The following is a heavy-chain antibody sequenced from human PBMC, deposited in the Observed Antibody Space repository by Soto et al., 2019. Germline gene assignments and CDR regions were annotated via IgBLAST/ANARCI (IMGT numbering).Heavy chain of an antibody. CDR3: MRSHGAY. CDR1: GGSVSSGPYH. J-gene: IGHJ4*02. CDR2: ISDSGTA. V-gene: IGHV4-61*01. Sequence: QVQLQESGPGLVKTSETLSLTCTVSGGSVSSGPYHWNWVRQPPGKGLEWIGHISDSGTANYNPSLRGRVIMATDTSMNQFSLRLTSVTAADTAVYYCMRSHGAYWGPGALVTVSP. D-gene: IGHD2-8*01.